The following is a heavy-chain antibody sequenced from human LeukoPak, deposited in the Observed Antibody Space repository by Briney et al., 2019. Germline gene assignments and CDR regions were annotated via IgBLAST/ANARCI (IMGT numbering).Heavy chain of an antibody. J-gene: IGHJ4*02. CDR2: IYYSGST. CDR3: ARLKGGPLDY. V-gene: IGHV4-59*08. D-gene: IGHD3-16*01. Sequence: TGGSLRLSCAASGFTFSSYWMSWIRQPPGKGLEWIGYIYYSGSTNYNPSLKSRVTISVDTSKNQFSLKLSSVTAADTAVYYCARLKGGPLDYWGQGTLVTVSS. CDR1: GFTFSSYW.